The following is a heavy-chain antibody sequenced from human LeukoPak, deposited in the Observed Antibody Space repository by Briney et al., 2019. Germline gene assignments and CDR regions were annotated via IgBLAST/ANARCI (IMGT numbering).Heavy chain of an antibody. V-gene: IGHV3-9*01. J-gene: IGHJ6*02. CDR2: ISWYSGSI. Sequence: GGSLRLSCAASRFTFDDYAMHWVRQAPGKGLEWVSGISWYSGSIGYADSVKGRFTISRDNAKNSLYLQMNSLRAEETALYYCAKDLLDRGVSYYYYGMDVWGQGTTVTVSS. CDR3: AKDLLDRGVSYYYYGMDV. D-gene: IGHD3-10*01. CDR1: RFTFDDYA.